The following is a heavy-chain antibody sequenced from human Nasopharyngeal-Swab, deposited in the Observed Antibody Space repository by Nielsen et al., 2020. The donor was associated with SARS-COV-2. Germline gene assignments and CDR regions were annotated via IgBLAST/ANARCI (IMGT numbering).Heavy chain of an antibody. J-gene: IGHJ4*02. Sequence: GGSLKISCAASGFIFSDSAIHWVRQASGKGLEWVGRIRSKGNSYATAYAASVKGRFTISRDDSKNTAYLQMNSLITEDTAVYYCTRCGGSCYTGKDYWGQGTLVTVSS. CDR3: TRCGGSCYTGKDY. CDR2: IRSKGNSYAT. V-gene: IGHV3-73*01. CDR1: GFIFSDSA. D-gene: IGHD2-15*01.